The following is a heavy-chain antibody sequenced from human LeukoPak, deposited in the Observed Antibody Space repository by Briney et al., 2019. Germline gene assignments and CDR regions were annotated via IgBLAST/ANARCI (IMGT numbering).Heavy chain of an antibody. J-gene: IGHJ5*02. D-gene: IGHD1-1*01. CDR3: ARDQTTYLATTEYNWFDP. Sequence: GGSLRLSCAASGFTFSTYSMNWVRQAPGKWLEWVSSISSSGIYIYYADSVKGRFTISRDNAKNSLYLQMNSLRAEDTAVYYCARDQTTYLATTEYNWFDPWGQGTLVTVSS. CDR1: GFTFSTYS. V-gene: IGHV3-21*01. CDR2: ISSSGIYI.